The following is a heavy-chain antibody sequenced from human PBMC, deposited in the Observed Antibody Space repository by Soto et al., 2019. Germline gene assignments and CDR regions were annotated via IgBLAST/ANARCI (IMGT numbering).Heavy chain of an antibody. CDR1: GYTFTSYD. V-gene: IGHV1-8*01. CDR3: ERGGSYSSEDV. CDR2: MNPNSGNT. J-gene: IGHJ6*02. D-gene: IGHD6-19*01. Sequence: QVQLVQSGAEVKKPGASVKVSCKASGYTFTSYDINWVRQATGQGLEWMGGMNPNSGNTGYAQKFQGRDTMTRNTSIRTSYMELSSVRSEDTAVFYCERGGSYSSEDVWGQGTTVTVSS.